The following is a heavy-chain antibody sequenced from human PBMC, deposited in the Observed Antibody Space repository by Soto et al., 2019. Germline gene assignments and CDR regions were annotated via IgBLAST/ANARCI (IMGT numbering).Heavy chain of an antibody. V-gene: IGHV3-33*01. CDR2: IWHDGKNK. Sequence: QVQVVESGGGVVQPGRSLRLSCAASGFTFSNFGMHWVRQAPGKGLEWVAVIWHDGKNKYYADSAKGRFTISRDNSKNTLYLEMNSLTAEATAIYYGTRDTGTDEEMDYWGQGTLVTVSS. CDR3: TRDTGTDEEMDY. J-gene: IGHJ4*02. CDR1: GFTFSNFG.